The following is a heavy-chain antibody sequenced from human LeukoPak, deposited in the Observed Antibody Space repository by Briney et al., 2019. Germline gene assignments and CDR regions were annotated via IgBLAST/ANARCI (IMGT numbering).Heavy chain of an antibody. V-gene: IGHV3-9*01. D-gene: IGHD7-27*01. CDR1: GFTFYDYA. CDR3: AKDPPTGVDDAFDI. Sequence: PGRSLRLSCAASGFTFYDYAMHWVRQAPGKGLEWVSGISWNSGSIGYADSVKGRFTISRDNAKNSLYLQMNSLRAEDTALYYCAKDPPTGVDDAFDIWGQGTMVTVSS. J-gene: IGHJ3*02. CDR2: ISWNSGSI.